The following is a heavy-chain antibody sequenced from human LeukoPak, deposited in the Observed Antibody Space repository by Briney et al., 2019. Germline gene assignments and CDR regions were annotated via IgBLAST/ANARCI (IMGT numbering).Heavy chain of an antibody. CDR2: IYYSGST. D-gene: IGHD3-16*01. V-gene: IGHV4-39*07. CDR1: GGSISSSSYY. CDR3: ARAGFWGVEYYFDY. J-gene: IGHJ4*02. Sequence: SETLSLTCTVSGGSISSSSYYWGWIRQPPGKGLEWIGSIYYSGSTNYNPSLKSRVTISVDTSKNQFSLKLSSVTAADTAVYYCARAGFWGVEYYFDYWGQGTLVTVSS.